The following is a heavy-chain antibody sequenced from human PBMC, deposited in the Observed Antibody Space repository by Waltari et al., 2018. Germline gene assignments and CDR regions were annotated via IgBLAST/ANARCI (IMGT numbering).Heavy chain of an antibody. Sequence: QVQLQQWGAGLVKPSETLSLTCAVYGGSLSGYYWSWIRQPHGQGLEWICEINHTGSTNYNPALKSLVTISVSTATNQFSLKLSSVTAADTAVYYCARETPHCSSTSCYVGWFDPWGQGTLVTVSS. CDR1: GGSLSGYY. J-gene: IGHJ5*02. CDR3: ARETPHCSSTSCYVGWFDP. CDR2: INHTGST. V-gene: IGHV4-34*01. D-gene: IGHD2-2*01.